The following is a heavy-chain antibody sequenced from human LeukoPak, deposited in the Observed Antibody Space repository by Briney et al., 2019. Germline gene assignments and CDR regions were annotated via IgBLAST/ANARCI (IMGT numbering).Heavy chain of an antibody. CDR2: ISSSDSFI. Sequence: GGSLRLSCAASGFTFSNYSMTWVRQAPGKGLEWVSSISSSDSFIYYADSIKGRFTISRGNAKNSLYLQMNSLRAEDTAVYYCARGSRQWPAPGYWGQGTLVTVSS. V-gene: IGHV3-21*01. J-gene: IGHJ4*02. D-gene: IGHD6-19*01. CDR1: GFTFSNYS. CDR3: ARGSRQWPAPGY.